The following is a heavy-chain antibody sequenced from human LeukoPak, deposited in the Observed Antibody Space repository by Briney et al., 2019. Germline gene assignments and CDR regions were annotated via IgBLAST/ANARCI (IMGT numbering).Heavy chain of an antibody. CDR2: IYHSGST. D-gene: IGHD3-10*01. Sequence: PSQTLSLTCTVSGGSISSGGYYWSWIRQPPGKGLEWIGYIYHSGSTYYNPSLKSRVTISVDRSKNQFSLKLSSVTAADTAVYYCARTSAKRITMVRGVTPRYFQHWGQGTLVTVSS. V-gene: IGHV4-30-2*01. J-gene: IGHJ1*01. CDR1: GGSISSGGYY. CDR3: ARTSAKRITMVRGVTPRYFQH.